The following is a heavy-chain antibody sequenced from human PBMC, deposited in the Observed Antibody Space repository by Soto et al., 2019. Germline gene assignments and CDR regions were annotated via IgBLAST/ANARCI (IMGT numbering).Heavy chain of an antibody. CDR3: ASRGDSSKGRSWYFDL. CDR2: IYYSGST. V-gene: IGHV4-39*01. CDR1: GGSISSSSYY. Sequence: QLQLQESGPGLVKPSETLSLTCTVSGGSISSSSYYWGWIRQPPGKGLEWIGSIYYSGSTYYNPSLKSRVTIAVDTTNTHSSLQPSSVTAVDTAVYYCASRGDSSKGRSWYFDLLGRGTLVAVSA. J-gene: IGHJ2*01. D-gene: IGHD2-21*02.